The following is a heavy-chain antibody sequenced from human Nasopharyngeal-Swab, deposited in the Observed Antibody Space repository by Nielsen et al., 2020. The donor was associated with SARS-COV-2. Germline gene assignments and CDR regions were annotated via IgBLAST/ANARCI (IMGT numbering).Heavy chain of an antibody. CDR3: ARGGDTEIDS. CDR2: ISSSGSTI. D-gene: IGHD1-26*01. J-gene: IGHJ4*02. Sequence: WIRQPPGKGLEWVSYISSSGSTIYYADSVKGRFTISRDNAKNSLYLQMNSLRAEDTAVYYCARGGDTEIDSWGQGTLVTVSS. V-gene: IGHV3-48*03.